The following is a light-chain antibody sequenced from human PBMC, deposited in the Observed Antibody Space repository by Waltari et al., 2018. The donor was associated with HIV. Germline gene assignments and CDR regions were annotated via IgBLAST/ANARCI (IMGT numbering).Light chain of an antibody. CDR1: QGISSY. V-gene: IGKV1-27*01. J-gene: IGKJ4*01. CDR3: QSYYSAPLT. CDR2: DAS. Sequence: DTQMTQSPSSLSASVGDRVTITCRASQGISSYLAWLQQKSGKVPKLLIYDASTLQSGVPSRFSGSGSGTDFSLTISSLQPEDFATYYCQSYYSAPLTFGGGTRVDIK.